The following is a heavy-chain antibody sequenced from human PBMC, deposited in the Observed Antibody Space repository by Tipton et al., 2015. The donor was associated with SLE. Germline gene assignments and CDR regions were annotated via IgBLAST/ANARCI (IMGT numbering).Heavy chain of an antibody. Sequence: TLSLTCTVSGGSISSGGYYWSWIRQHPGKGLEWIGYIYYSGSTYYNPSLKSRLTISVDTSKNQFSLKLSSVTAADTAVYYCARGPDTIQGTFQHWGQGTLVTVSS. CDR3: ARGPDTIQGTFQH. V-gene: IGHV4-31*03. CDR2: IYYSGST. CDR1: GGSISSGGYY. J-gene: IGHJ1*01. D-gene: IGHD3-3*01.